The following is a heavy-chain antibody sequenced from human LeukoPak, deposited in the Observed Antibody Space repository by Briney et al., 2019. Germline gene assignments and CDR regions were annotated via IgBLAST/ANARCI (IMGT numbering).Heavy chain of an antibody. CDR3: ARDSFLGGGVDWFDP. D-gene: IGHD2-8*02. V-gene: IGHV3-48*03. CDR1: GFTFSSYE. Sequence: RAGGSLRLSCAASGFTFSSYEMNWVRQAPGKGLEWVSYIGSSGSTIYYADSVKGRFTISRDNAKNSLYLQMNSLRAEDTAVYYCARDSFLGGGVDWFDPWGQGTMVTVSS. J-gene: IGHJ5*02. CDR2: IGSSGSTI.